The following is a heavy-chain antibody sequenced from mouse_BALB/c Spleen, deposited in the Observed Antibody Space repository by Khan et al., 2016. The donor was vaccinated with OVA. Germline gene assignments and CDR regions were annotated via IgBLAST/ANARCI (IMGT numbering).Heavy chain of an antibody. V-gene: IGHV7-3*02. CDR3: ARVDYGYGFAY. CDR2: IRKKASGYTT. J-gene: IGHJ3*01. D-gene: IGHD1-2*01. Sequence: EVELVESGGGLVQPGGSLRLSCATSGFTFTDYYMSWVRQPPGKALEWLGFIRKKASGYTTEYSASVKGRFTISRDNSQSSLYLQMNTLRADDSATYDCARVDYGYGFAYWGQGTLVTVSA. CDR1: GFTFTDYY.